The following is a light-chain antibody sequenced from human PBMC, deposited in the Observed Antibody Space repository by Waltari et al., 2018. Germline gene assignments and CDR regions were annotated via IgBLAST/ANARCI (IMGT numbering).Light chain of an antibody. Sequence: QSALTQPASVSGSPGQSITISCTSVHSNVHLLHLASWYQHHPGRNPRLLIYEISQRPSGISNRFSGSKSGNTASLTISGLQPEDEADYFCCSFAGYGIYVFGSGTQVSVL. J-gene: IGLJ1*01. V-gene: IGLV2-23*02. CDR2: EIS. CDR3: CSFAGYGIYV. CDR1: HSNVHLLHL.